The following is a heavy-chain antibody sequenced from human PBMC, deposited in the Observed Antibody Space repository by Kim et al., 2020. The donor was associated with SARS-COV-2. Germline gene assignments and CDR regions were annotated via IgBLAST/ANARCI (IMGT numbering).Heavy chain of an antibody. J-gene: IGHJ5*02. Sequence: ASVKVSCKASGYTFTGYYMHWVRQAPGQGLEWMGWINPNSGGTNYAQKFQGRVTMTRDTSISTAYMELSRLRSDDTAVYYCARERESLLVLFDPWGQGTLVTVSS. CDR2: INPNSGGT. CDR3: ARERESLLVLFDP. CDR1: GYTFTGYY. V-gene: IGHV1-2*02. D-gene: IGHD3-10*01.